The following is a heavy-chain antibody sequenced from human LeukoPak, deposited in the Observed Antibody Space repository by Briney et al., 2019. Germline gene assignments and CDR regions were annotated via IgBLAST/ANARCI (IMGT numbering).Heavy chain of an antibody. CDR1: GYTFTGYY. V-gene: IGHV1-2*02. CDR2: INPNSGGT. Sequence: ASVKVSCKASGYTFTGYYMRWVRQAPGQGLEWMGWINPNSGGTNYAQKFQGRVTMTRDTSISTAYMELSSLRSDDTAVYYCARDRKHLDAFDIWGQGTMVTVSS. J-gene: IGHJ3*02. CDR3: ARDRKHLDAFDI.